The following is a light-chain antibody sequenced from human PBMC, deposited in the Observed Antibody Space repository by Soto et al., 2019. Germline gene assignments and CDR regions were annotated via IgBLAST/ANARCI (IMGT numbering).Light chain of an antibody. V-gene: IGLV4-69*01. CDR1: SGHSSYA. CDR2: LNSDGSH. J-gene: IGLJ2*01. CDR3: QTWDTGIRVV. Sequence: QSVLTQSHSASASLGASVKLTCTLNSGHSSYAIAWHQQQPEKGPRYLMKLNSDGSHSKGDGIPDRFSGSSSGAERYLTISSLQSEDEADYYCQTWDTGIRVVFGGGTKLTVL.